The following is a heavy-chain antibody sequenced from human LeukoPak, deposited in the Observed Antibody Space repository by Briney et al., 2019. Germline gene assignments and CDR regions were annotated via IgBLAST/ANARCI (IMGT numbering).Heavy chain of an antibody. V-gene: IGHV4-38-2*02. Sequence: SETLSLTCTVSGYSISGGYYWGWVRQPPGEGLEWIGSIYHSGSTYYNPSLKSRVTISVDTSKNQFSLKLSSVTAADTAVYFCARGPYSYDSSGAFDIWGQGTMVTVSS. CDR3: ARGPYSYDSSGAFDI. D-gene: IGHD3-22*01. J-gene: IGHJ3*02. CDR1: GYSISGGYY. CDR2: IYHSGST.